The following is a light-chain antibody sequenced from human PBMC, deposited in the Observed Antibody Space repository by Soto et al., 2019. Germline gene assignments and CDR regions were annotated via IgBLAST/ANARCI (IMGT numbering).Light chain of an antibody. V-gene: IGKV1-5*03. CDR1: QSISTW. CDR3: QQYNTYPLT. Sequence: DIQMTQSPSTLSASVGDRVTITCRASQSISTWLAWYQQKAGKAPKLVIYKASSLEGGVPSRFSGSGSATEFNITISSLQPDDFATYYCQQYNTYPLTFGGGTTVYIK. CDR2: KAS. J-gene: IGKJ4*01.